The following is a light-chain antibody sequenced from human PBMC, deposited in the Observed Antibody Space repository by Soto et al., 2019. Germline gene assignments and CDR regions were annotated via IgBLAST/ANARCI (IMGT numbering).Light chain of an antibody. V-gene: IGLV2-23*01. CDR1: SSDVGNYNL. J-gene: IGLJ1*01. CDR2: EGS. CDR3: CSYASSSTYL. Sequence: QSVLTQPASVSGSPGQSITISCTGTSSDVGNYNLVSWYQHDPGKAPKLLIYEGSKRPSGVSDRFSGSKSGNTASLTISGLQAEDEADYYCCSYASSSTYLFGTGTKVTVL.